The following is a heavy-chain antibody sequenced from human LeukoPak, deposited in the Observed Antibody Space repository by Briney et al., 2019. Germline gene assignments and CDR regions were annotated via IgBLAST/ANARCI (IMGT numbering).Heavy chain of an antibody. D-gene: IGHD3-22*01. CDR2: IIPIFGTA. CDR1: GGTFSSYA. J-gene: IGHJ4*02. CDR3: ARGYYYDSGGYPY. Sequence: GASVKVSCKASGGTFSSYAISWVRQAPGQGLEWMGRIIPIFGTANYAQKFQGRVTITTDESTSTAYMELSSLRSEDTAVYYCARGYYYDSGGYPYWGQGTLVTVSS. V-gene: IGHV1-69*05.